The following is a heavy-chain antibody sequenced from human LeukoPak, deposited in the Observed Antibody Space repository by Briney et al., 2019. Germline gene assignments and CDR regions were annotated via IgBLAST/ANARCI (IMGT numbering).Heavy chain of an antibody. CDR3: AKDLKTTQKRALYNWFDP. J-gene: IGHJ5*02. D-gene: IGHD4-4*01. CDR2: ISGSGGST. Sequence: HSGGSLRLSCAASGSTFSSYAMSWVRQAPGKGLEWVSAISGSGGSTYYADSVKGRFTISRDNSKNTLYLQMNSLRAEDTAVYYCAKDLKTTQKRALYNWFDPWGQGTLVTVSS. CDR1: GSTFSSYA. V-gene: IGHV3-23*01.